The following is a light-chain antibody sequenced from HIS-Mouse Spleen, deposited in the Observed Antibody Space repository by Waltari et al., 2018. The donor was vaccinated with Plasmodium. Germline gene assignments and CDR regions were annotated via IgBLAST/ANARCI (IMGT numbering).Light chain of an antibody. V-gene: IGLV2-8*01. CDR3: SSYAGSNNLV. Sequence: QSALTQPPSASESPGQSVTISCTGTSSDVGGYNYVSWYQQHPGKAPKLMIYEVSKRPSGVPDRFSGSKSGNTASLTVSGLQAEDEADYCCSSYAGSNNLVFGGGTKLTVL. CDR1: SSDVGGYNY. J-gene: IGLJ2*01. CDR2: EVS.